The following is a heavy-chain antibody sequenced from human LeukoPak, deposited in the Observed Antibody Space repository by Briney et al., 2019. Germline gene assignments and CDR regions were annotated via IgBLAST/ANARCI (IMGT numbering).Heavy chain of an antibody. J-gene: IGHJ4*02. Sequence: QSGGSLRLSCAASGFTFSSYWMHWVRQAPGKGLVWVSRINSDGSSTSYADSVKGRFTISRDNAKNTLYLQMNSLRAEATAVYYCARDPHYYGSGSYPDDWGQGTLVTVSS. V-gene: IGHV3-74*01. CDR1: GFTFSSYW. CDR2: INSDGSST. D-gene: IGHD3-10*01. CDR3: ARDPHYYGSGSYPDD.